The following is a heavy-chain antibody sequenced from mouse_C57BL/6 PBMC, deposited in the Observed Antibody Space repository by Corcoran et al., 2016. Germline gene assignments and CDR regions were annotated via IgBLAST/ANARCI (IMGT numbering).Heavy chain of an antibody. D-gene: IGHD1-1*01. Sequence: QIQLVQSGPELKKPGETVKISCKASGYTFTTYGMSWVKQAPGKGLKWMGWINTYSGVPTYADDFKGRFAFSLETSASTAYLQINNLKNEDTATYFCARNYYGSSYHAMDYWGQGTSVTVSS. J-gene: IGHJ4*01. CDR2: INTYSGVP. V-gene: IGHV9-3*01. CDR3: ARNYYGSSYHAMDY. CDR1: GYTFTTYG.